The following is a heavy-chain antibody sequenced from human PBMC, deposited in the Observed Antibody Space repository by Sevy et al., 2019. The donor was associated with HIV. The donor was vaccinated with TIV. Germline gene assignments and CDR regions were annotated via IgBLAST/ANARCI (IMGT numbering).Heavy chain of an antibody. Sequence: GGSLRLSCAASGFTFSNAWMSWVRQAPGKGLEWVGRIKSKTDGGTTDYAAPVKGRFTISRDDSKNTLYLQMNSLKTEDTAVYYCTTDWSITLFTYGMDVWGQGTTVTVSS. V-gene: IGHV3-15*01. CDR3: TTDWSITLFTYGMDV. CDR1: GFTFSNAW. J-gene: IGHJ6*02. CDR2: IKSKTDGGTT. D-gene: IGHD3-16*01.